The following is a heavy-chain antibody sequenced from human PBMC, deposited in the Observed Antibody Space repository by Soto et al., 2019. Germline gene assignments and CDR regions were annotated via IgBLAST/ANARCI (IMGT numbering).Heavy chain of an antibody. J-gene: IGHJ4*02. D-gene: IGHD3-10*01. Sequence: QVQLVESGGGVVQPGRSLRLSCAASGFTFSSYAMHWVRQAPGKGLEWVAVISYDGSNKYYADSVKGRFTISRDNSKNSLYLQRNNLRAEDTAVYYCASGGEEGTRSITYYYGSGNYLFYWGKGTLVTVSS. CDR3: ASGGEEGTRSITYYYGSGNYLFY. V-gene: IGHV3-30-3*01. CDR2: ISYDGSNK. CDR1: GFTFSSYA.